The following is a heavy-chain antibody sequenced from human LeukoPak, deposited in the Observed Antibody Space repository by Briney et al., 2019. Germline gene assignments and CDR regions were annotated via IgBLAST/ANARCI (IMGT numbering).Heavy chain of an antibody. CDR1: GFTFSSYS. J-gene: IGHJ3*02. CDR2: ISSTSGYI. Sequence: GGSLRLSCAASGFTFSSYSMNWVRQAPGKGLEWVASISSTSGYIYYADSLKGRFTISRDNAKSSLDLQMSSLRDDDTAVYYCARDWRGSFDIWGQGTMVTVSS. V-gene: IGHV3-21*06. CDR3: ARDWRGSFDI.